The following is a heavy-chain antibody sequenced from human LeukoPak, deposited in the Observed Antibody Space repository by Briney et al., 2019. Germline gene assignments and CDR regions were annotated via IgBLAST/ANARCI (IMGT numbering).Heavy chain of an antibody. CDR2: IYTSGST. D-gene: IGHD3-3*01. Sequence: PSETLSLTCTVSGFSISSYYWSSIRQPPGKGLEWIGYIYTSGSTTYNPSLKSRVTISVDTSKNQFSLKLSSVTAADTAVYYCARRNYDFWSGYYGYYFDYWGQGTLVTVSS. CDR1: GFSISSYY. J-gene: IGHJ4*02. CDR3: ARRNYDFWSGYYGYYFDY. V-gene: IGHV4-4*09.